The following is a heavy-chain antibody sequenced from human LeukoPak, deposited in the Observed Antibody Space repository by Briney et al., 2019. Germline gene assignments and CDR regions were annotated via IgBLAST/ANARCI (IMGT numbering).Heavy chain of an antibody. Sequence: PGGSLRLSCAASGFAFNTFNMNWVRQAPGKGLEWVSSITSGGDYIYYADSVKGRFTTSRDNAKNSLSLQLNSLRVEDTAVYYCARGHYDVLAASYKWTPDYWGQGTLVTVSS. J-gene: IGHJ4*02. D-gene: IGHD3-9*01. CDR2: ITSGGDYI. V-gene: IGHV3-21*01. CDR3: ARGHYDVLAASYKWTPDY. CDR1: GFAFNTFN.